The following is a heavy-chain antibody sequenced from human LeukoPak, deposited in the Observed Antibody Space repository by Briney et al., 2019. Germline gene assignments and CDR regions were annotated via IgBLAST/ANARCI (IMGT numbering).Heavy chain of an antibody. Sequence: SETLSLTCTVSGGSISSYYWSWIRQPPGKGLEWIGYIYYSGSTNYNPSLKSRVTISVDTSKNQFSLKLSSVTAADTAVYYCARTPTQLRFLEWLASGAFDIWGQGTMVTVSS. V-gene: IGHV4-59*01. CDR2: IYYSGST. CDR3: ARTPTQLRFLEWLASGAFDI. CDR1: GGSISSYY. J-gene: IGHJ3*02. D-gene: IGHD3-3*01.